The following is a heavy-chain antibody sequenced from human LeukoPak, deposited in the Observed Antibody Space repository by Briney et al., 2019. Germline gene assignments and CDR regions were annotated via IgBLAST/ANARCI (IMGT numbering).Heavy chain of an antibody. V-gene: IGHV4-34*01. J-gene: IGHJ4*02. D-gene: IGHD2-15*01. CDR1: GGSFSGYY. CDR2: INHSGST. CDR3: ARDVGYCGGGSIYSGVDY. Sequence: SETLPLTCAVYGGSFSGYYWSWIRQPPGKGLEWIGEINHSGSTNYNPSLKSRVTISVDTSKNQFSLKLSSVTAADTAVYYCARDVGYCGGGSIYSGVDYCGQGTLVTVSS.